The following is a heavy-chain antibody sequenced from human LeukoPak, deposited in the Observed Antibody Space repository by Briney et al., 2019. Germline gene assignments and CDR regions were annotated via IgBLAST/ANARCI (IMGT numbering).Heavy chain of an antibody. J-gene: IGHJ5*02. CDR1: GGSISSSSYY. Sequence: PSETLSLTCTVSGGSISSSSYYWGWIRQPPGKGLEWIGSIYYSGSTYYNPSLKSRVTISVDTSKNQFSLKLSSVTAADTAVYYCAKVTIFGVVIGFDPWGRGTLVTVSS. CDR3: AKVTIFGVVIGFDP. CDR2: IYYSGST. V-gene: IGHV4-39*01. D-gene: IGHD3-3*01.